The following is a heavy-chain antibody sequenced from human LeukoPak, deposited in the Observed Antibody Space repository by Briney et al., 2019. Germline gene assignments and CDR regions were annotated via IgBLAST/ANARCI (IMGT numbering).Heavy chain of an antibody. J-gene: IGHJ4*02. Sequence: GGSLRLSRAVSGFTFSTYGMHWVRQAPGKGLEWVAFIRSDGNNKYYADSVKGRFTISRDNSKNTLYLQMNSLRTEDTAVYYCARVTVPLVVITAGGFDYWGQGTLVTVSS. CDR3: ARVTVPLVVITAGGFDY. V-gene: IGHV3-30*02. CDR2: IRSDGNNK. CDR1: GFTFSTYG. D-gene: IGHD3-22*01.